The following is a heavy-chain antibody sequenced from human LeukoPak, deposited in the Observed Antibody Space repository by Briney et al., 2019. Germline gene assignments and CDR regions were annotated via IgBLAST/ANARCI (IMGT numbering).Heavy chain of an antibody. CDR2: ISYDGSNK. CDR3: ARDAPYYDFWSGYPKTNYYYYGMDV. D-gene: IGHD3-3*01. J-gene: IGHJ6*02. Sequence: PGGSLRLSRAASGFTFSSYAMHWVRQAPGKGLEWVAVISYDGSNKYYADSVKGRFTISRDNSKNTLYLQMNSLRAEDTAVYYCARDAPYYDFWSGYPKTNYYYYGMDVWGQGTTVTVSS. CDR1: GFTFSSYA. V-gene: IGHV3-30-3*01.